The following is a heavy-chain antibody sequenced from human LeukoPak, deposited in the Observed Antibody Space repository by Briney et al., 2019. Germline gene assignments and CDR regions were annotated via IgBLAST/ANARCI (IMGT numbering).Heavy chain of an antibody. CDR1: GGSISSGDYY. D-gene: IGHD1-20*01. CDR3: ARDRVTGTGIAFDI. CDR2: IYYSGST. J-gene: IGHJ3*02. Sequence: PSETLSLTCTVSGGSISSGDYYWSWIRQPPWKGLEWIGYIYYSGSTYYNPSLKSRVTISVDTSKNQFSLKLSSVTAADTAVYYCARDRVTGTGIAFDIWGQGTMVTVSS. V-gene: IGHV4-30-4*01.